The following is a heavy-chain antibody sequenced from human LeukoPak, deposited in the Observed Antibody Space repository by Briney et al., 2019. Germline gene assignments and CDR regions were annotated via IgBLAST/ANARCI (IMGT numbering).Heavy chain of an antibody. V-gene: IGHV3-21*01. CDR1: GFTLSSYS. CDR3: ARRGSGYTEPIDY. J-gene: IGHJ4*02. Sequence: PGGSLRLSCATSGFTLSSYSMDWVRQAPGKGLEWVSSISSSSSYIYYADSVKGRFTISRDNAKNSLDLQMNSLRVEDTAVYHCARRGSGYTEPIDYWGQGTPVTVSS. CDR2: ISSSSSYI. D-gene: IGHD5-12*01.